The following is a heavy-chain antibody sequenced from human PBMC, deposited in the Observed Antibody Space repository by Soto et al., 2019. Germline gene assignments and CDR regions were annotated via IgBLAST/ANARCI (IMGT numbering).Heavy chain of an antibody. Sequence: XGSLRLSCAASGFTFSSFSMNWVRQAPGKGPEWVSAISSSSSHTYYADSVKGRFTISRDNAKNSLYLQVNSLRAEDTAVYYCARDRSGSYPPGDGMDVWGPGTTVTVSS. CDR2: ISSSSSHT. V-gene: IGHV3-21*01. J-gene: IGHJ6*02. CDR1: GFTFSSFS. D-gene: IGHD3-10*01. CDR3: ARDRSGSYPPGDGMDV.